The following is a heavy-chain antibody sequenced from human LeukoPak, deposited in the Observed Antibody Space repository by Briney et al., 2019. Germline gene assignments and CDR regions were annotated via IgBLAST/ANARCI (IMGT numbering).Heavy chain of an antibody. CDR1: GGSISSYY. CDR2: IYYSGST. Sequence: SETLSLTCTVSGGSISSYYWSWIRQPPGKGLEWIGYIYYSGSTNYNPPLKSRVTISVDTSKNQFSLKLSSVTAADTAVYYCARQRGVPYYFDYWGQGTLVTVSS. J-gene: IGHJ4*02. V-gene: IGHV4-59*08. D-gene: IGHD3-10*01. CDR3: ARQRGVPYYFDY.